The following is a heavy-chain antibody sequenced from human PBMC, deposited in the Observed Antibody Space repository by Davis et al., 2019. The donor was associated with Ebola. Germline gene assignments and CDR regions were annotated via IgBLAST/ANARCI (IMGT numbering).Heavy chain of an antibody. V-gene: IGHV3-64*04. CDR3: AKGGSGWPSDYSYGMGV. CDR2: ISTNGETT. J-gene: IGHJ6*04. Sequence: GESLKISCSASGFPFGSYAMHWVRQAPGKGLESVARISTNGETTYYAESVKGRFTISRDNSKNTLYLQMNSLTVEDTAVYYCAKGGSGWPSDYSYGMGVWGKGTTVTVSS. D-gene: IGHD6-19*01. CDR1: GFPFGSYA.